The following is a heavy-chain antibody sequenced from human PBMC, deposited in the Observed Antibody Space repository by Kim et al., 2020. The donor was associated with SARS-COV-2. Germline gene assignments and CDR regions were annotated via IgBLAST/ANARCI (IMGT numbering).Heavy chain of an antibody. V-gene: IGHV4-59*01. CDR3: ARDVYGSGSYYWFDP. D-gene: IGHD3-10*01. J-gene: IGHJ5*02. CDR2: IYYSGNT. Sequence: SENLSLTCTVSGGSISSSYWSWIRKPPGKGLEWIGYIYYSGNTNYNPSFKSRVAISLDTSKNQFSLKLSSVTAADTAVYYCARDVYGSGSYYWFDPWGQGTLVTVSS. CDR1: GGSISSSY.